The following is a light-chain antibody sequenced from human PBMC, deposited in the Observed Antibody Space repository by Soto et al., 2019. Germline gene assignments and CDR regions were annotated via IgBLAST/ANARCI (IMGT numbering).Light chain of an antibody. CDR3: QQANSFPIT. CDR1: QGLSSW. V-gene: IGKV1D-12*01. CDR2: SGS. Sequence: DIQMTQSPSSVSASVGDRVTITCRASQGLSSWLAWYQQKPGKAPKLLIYSGSSLQSGVSSRFSGGGGGTDFTLTISSLQPEDFATYYCQQANSFPITFGQGTRLEIK. J-gene: IGKJ5*01.